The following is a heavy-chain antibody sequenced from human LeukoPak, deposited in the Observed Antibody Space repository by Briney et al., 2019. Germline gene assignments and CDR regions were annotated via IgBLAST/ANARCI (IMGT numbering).Heavy chain of an antibody. CDR1: GFTFSSYA. J-gene: IGHJ4*02. D-gene: IGHD2-2*01. CDR2: ISYDGINK. CDR3: ARDRSRTGPAVLYYFDY. Sequence: PGGSLRLSCAASGFTFSSYALHWVRQAPDRGLEWVAVISYDGINKYYADSVKGRFSMSRDNSKNTLFLQMNSLRAEDTAVYYCARDRSRTGPAVLYYFDYWGQGTLVTVSS. V-gene: IGHV3-30-3*01.